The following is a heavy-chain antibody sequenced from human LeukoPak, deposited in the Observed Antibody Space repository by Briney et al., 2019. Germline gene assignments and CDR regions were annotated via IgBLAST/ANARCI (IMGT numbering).Heavy chain of an antibody. J-gene: IGHJ4*02. CDR1: GFTFTSYA. V-gene: IGHV3-30*04. CDR3: ARDTYCSGRSCYCLAVDY. CDR2: ISYEGRNK. Sequence: GGPLRLSCAASGFTFTSYAMHWVRQAPGKGLEWGAVISYEGRNKYYADSVKGRFTISRDHSTNTLYLQMNRLRAEDTGVYDCARDTYCSGRSCYCLAVDYCGQGDLVTVSS. D-gene: IGHD2-15*01.